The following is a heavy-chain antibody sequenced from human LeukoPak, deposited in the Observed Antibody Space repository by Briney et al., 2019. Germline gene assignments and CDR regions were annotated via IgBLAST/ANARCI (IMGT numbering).Heavy chain of an antibody. Sequence: PSETLSLTCAVSGGSISSSNWWSWVRQPPGKGLEWIGEIYHSGSTNYNPSLKSRVTISVDKSKNQFSLKLSSVTAADTAVYYCARKYCSTTNCSPFDPWGQGTLVTVSS. CDR1: GGSISSSNW. CDR2: IYHSGST. D-gene: IGHD2-2*01. CDR3: ARKYCSTTNCSPFDP. V-gene: IGHV4-4*02. J-gene: IGHJ5*02.